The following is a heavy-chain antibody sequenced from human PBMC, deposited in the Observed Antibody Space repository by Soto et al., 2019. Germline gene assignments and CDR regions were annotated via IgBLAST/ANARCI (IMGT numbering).Heavy chain of an antibody. J-gene: IGHJ5*02. CDR1: GGSISSGDYY. V-gene: IGHV4-30-4*01. D-gene: IGHD5-12*01. Sequence: SETLSLTCTVSGGSISSGDYYWSWIRQPPGKGLEWIGYIYYSGSTYYNPSLKSRVTISVDTSKNQFSLKLSSVTAADTAVYYCASSGYSGYDPPNWFDPWGQGTLVTVSS. CDR2: IYYSGST. CDR3: ASSGYSGYDPPNWFDP.